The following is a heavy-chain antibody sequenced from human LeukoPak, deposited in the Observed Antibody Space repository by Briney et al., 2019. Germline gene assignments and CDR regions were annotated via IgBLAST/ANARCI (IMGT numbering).Heavy chain of an antibody. CDR3: AREILGGFNPGAY. CDR1: LDSTTSNF. J-gene: IGHJ4*02. D-gene: IGHD1-14*01. Sequence: SDTLSLTCTVALDSTTSNFWSWVRQPTEKRMEWIGEIHRSGSPNYNPSLQSRVTISKDRSRNQIALELSSVTAADTAVYYCAREILGGFNPGAYWGQGTLVTVSS. V-gene: IGHV4-4*02. CDR2: IHRSGSP.